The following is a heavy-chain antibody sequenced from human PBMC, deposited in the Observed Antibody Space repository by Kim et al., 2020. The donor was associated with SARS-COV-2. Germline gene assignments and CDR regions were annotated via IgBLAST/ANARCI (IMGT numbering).Heavy chain of an antibody. D-gene: IGHD3-3*01. CDR3: ARGALRDFYRTYYYGMDV. CDR2: INHSGST. J-gene: IGHJ6*02. Sequence: SETLSLTCAVYGGSFSGYYWSWIRQPPGKGLEWIGEINHSGSTNYNPSLKSRVTISVDTSKNQFSLKLSSVTAADTAVYYCARGALRDFYRTYYYGMDVWGQGTTVTVSS. CDR1: GGSFSGYY. V-gene: IGHV4-34*01.